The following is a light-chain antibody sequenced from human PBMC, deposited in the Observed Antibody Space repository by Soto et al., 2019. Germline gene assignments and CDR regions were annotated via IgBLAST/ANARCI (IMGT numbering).Light chain of an antibody. J-gene: IGKJ1*01. Sequence: DIQMTQSPSTLSASVGDRVTITCRASQSLTSWLAWYQQKPGKAPQLLIYDASSLESGVPSRFSGSGSGTEFTLTITSLQPDDSATYYCQQYQSDTWTFGQGTKVDIK. CDR3: QQYQSDTWT. CDR2: DAS. V-gene: IGKV1-5*01. CDR1: QSLTSW.